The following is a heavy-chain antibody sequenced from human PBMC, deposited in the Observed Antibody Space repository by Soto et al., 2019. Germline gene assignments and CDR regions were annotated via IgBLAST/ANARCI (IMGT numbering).Heavy chain of an antibody. CDR3: TTSHAGELNN. J-gene: IGHJ4*02. Sequence: QVQLQESGPGLVKPSGTLSLTCAVSGGSISSSSWWTWVRQSPGKGLEWIGEIFESGASNYNPSLKSRLNMSVDKSKNQFSLNRSSLTAEDTAVYFCTTSHAGELNNWGQGTLVTVSS. V-gene: IGHV4-4*02. CDR1: GGSISSSSW. CDR2: IFESGAS. D-gene: IGHD1-7*01.